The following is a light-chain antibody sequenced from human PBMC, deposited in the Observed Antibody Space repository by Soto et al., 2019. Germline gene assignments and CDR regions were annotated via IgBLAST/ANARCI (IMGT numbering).Light chain of an antibody. J-gene: IGKJ3*01. Sequence: DIQMTQSPSSVSASIGDRVTITCRASQIIGSWLAWYQQKPGRAPPSMIYAASSLQSGGPSRFCFSGSGTDFTLTLTILQAEESATYYCQQAKSFPLTFGPGTRVHIK. V-gene: IGKV1-12*02. CDR1: QIIGSW. CDR3: QQAKSFPLT. CDR2: AAS.